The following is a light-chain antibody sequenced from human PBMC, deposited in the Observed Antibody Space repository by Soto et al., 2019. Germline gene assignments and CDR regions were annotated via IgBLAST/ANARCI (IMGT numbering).Light chain of an antibody. CDR1: SSNIGSTYD. Sequence: QLVLTQPPSVSGAPGQRVTISCTGSSSNIGSTYDVQWYQQLPGTAPKLLIHGNTNRPSGVPDRFSGSKSGTSASLAITGLEADDEAEYYCQSYDDCLSVHYVFGTGTKLTVL. CDR2: GNT. CDR3: QSYDDCLSVHYV. J-gene: IGLJ1*01. V-gene: IGLV1-40*01.